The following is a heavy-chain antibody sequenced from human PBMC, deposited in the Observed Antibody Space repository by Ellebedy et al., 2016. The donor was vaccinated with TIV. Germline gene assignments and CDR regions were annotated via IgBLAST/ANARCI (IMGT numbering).Heavy chain of an antibody. CDR2: MHNSGST. D-gene: IGHD4-17*01. CDR3: ATVTTDLALDWYFDV. J-gene: IGHJ2*01. CDR1: GFSLSNARMG. V-gene: IGHV4-61*01. Sequence: SGPTLVKPTETLTLTCTVSGFSLSNARMGVNWIRQPPGKGLEWIGYMHNSGSTNYNPSLKSRVTISADTSKNQFSLRLRSVTAADTAVYYCATVTTDLALDWYFDVWGRGTLVIVSS.